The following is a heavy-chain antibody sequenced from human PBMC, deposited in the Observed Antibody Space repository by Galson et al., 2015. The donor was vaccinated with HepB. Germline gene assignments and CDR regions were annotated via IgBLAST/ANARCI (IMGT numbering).Heavy chain of an antibody. CDR2: ISSSSSYI. Sequence: SLRLSCAASGFTFSSYSMNWVRQAPGKGLEWVSSISSSSSYIYYADSVKGRFTISRDNAKNSLYLQMNSLRAEDTAVYYCARGVPGIQLWLILDYWGQGTLVTVSS. CDR1: GFTFSSYS. V-gene: IGHV3-21*01. J-gene: IGHJ4*02. D-gene: IGHD5-18*01. CDR3: ARGVPGIQLWLILDY.